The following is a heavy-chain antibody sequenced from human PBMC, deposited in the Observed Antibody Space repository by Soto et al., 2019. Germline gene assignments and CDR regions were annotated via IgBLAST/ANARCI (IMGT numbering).Heavy chain of an antibody. CDR1: GGSVSSGSYY. Sequence: SETLSLTCIVSGGSVSSGSYYWSWIRQPPGKGLEWIGYVYYRGSTNYNPSLKSRVTISVDTSKNQFSLKLSSITAADTAVYYCARARDYSIFDYWGQGTLVTVSS. CDR3: ARARDYSIFDY. D-gene: IGHD4-4*01. CDR2: VYYRGST. J-gene: IGHJ4*02. V-gene: IGHV4-61*01.